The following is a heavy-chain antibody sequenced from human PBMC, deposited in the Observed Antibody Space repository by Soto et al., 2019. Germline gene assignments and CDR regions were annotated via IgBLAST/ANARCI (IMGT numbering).Heavy chain of an antibody. CDR3: ARGNYDFWSGYRNFDY. D-gene: IGHD3-3*01. CDR2: IYYSGST. V-gene: IGHV4-59*01. CDR1: GGSISSYY. J-gene: IGHJ4*02. Sequence: PSETLSLTCTVSGGSISSYYWSWIRQPPGKGLEWIGYIYYSGSTNYNPSLKSRVTISVDTSKNQFSLKLSSVTAADTAVYYCARGNYDFWSGYRNFDYWGQGTLVTVSS.